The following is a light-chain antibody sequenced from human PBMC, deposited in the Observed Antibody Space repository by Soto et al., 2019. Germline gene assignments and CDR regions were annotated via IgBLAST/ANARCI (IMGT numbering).Light chain of an antibody. CDR2: DVS. J-gene: IGKJ4*01. V-gene: IGKV3D-15*01. CDR1: QSVSSN. Sequence: EIVMTQSPATLSVSPGERATLSCWASQSVSSNLAWYQQKPGQAPRLLIYDVSTRATGIPTRFSGSGSGTEFTPTISSLQSEGFAAYYCQQYNNWPLTFGGGTKVEIK. CDR3: QQYNNWPLT.